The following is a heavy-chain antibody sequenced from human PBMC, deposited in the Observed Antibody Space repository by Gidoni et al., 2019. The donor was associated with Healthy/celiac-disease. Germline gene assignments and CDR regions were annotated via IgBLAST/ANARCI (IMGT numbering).Heavy chain of an antibody. D-gene: IGHD3-3*01. J-gene: IGHJ6*02. V-gene: IGHV3-11*01. CDR3: ARDGNYDFWSGYESHYYGMDV. Sequence: QVQLVESGGGLVKPGGSLRLSCAASGFTFSDYSLSWIRQAPGKGLEWVSYISSSGSTIYYADSVKGRFTISRDNAKNSLYLQMNSLRAEDTAVYYCARDGNYDFWSGYESHYYGMDVWGQGTTVTVSS. CDR2: ISSSGSTI. CDR1: GFTFSDYS.